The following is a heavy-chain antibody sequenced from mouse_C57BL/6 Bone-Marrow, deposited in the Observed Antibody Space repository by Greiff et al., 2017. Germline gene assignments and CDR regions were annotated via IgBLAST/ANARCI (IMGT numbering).Heavy chain of an antibody. Sequence: VQLQQSGAELMKPGASVKLSCKATGYTFTGYWIEWVKQRPGHGLEWIGEILPGSGSTNDNEKFKGKATFTADTSSNTAYMQLSSLTTEYSAIYYWARERHWYFDVWGTGTTVTGSS. V-gene: IGHV1-9*01. CDR1: GYTFTGYW. CDR2: ILPGSGST. J-gene: IGHJ1*03. CDR3: ARERHWYFDV.